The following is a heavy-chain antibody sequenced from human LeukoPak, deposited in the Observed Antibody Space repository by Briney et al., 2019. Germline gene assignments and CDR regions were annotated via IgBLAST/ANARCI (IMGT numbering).Heavy chain of an antibody. J-gene: IGHJ6*02. D-gene: IGHD4-17*01. V-gene: IGHV3-23*01. CDR1: GFTFSSYA. CDR3: AKVPTVTTLYYYGMDV. CDR2: TSGSGGST. Sequence: GGSLRLSCAASGFTFSSYAVSWVRQAPGKGLEWVSATSGSGGSTYYADSVKGRFTISRDNSKNTLYLQMNSLRAEDTAVYYCAKVPTVTTLYYYGMDVWGQGTTVTVSS.